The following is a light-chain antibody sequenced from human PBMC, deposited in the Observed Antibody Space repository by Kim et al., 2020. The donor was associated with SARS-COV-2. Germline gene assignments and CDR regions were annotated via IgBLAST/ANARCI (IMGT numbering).Light chain of an antibody. CDR1: KLGDTY. V-gene: IGLV3-1*01. CDR3: QAWDSSTAV. Sequence: SYELTQPPSVSVSPGQTASITCSGDKLGDTYACWYQQKPGQSPVLVIYQDSKRPSGIPERFSGSNSGNTATLTISGTQAMDEADYYCQAWDSSTAVFGGGNQLTVL. J-gene: IGLJ2*01. CDR2: QDS.